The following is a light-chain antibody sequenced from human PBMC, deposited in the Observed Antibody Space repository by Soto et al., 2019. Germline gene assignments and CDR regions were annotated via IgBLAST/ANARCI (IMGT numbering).Light chain of an antibody. CDR3: KRHPAWLLGE. CDR1: QSVSSK. CDR2: RAS. V-gene: IGKV3-15*01. J-gene: IGKJ1*01. Sequence: SQSVSSKLAWYQQKPGQAPRLLIYRASTRATDIPARISGSGPGIEFSLTICSVLPEEFVVFQCKRHPAWLLGEFAEGTKVDIK.